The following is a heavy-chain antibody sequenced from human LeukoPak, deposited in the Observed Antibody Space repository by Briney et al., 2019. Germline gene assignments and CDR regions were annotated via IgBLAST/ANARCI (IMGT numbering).Heavy chain of an antibody. Sequence: ASVKVSCKASGYTFTSYGISWVRQALGHGLEWMGWISAYNGNKNYAQKFQGRVTMPRGTSISTVYIELRRLSSDDTPVFSCARPADITVIVVASRGVDYWGQGTLGTGS. V-gene: IGHV1-18*01. CDR2: ISAYNGNK. CDR1: GYTFTSYG. D-gene: IGHD3-22*01. CDR3: ARPADITVIVVASRGVDY. J-gene: IGHJ4*02.